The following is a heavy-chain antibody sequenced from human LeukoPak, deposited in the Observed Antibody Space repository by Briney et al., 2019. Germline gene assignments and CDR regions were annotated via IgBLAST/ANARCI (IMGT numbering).Heavy chain of an antibody. D-gene: IGHD1-1*01. CDR3: ARDPGYAVYYFDY. CDR2: ISGNGGST. V-gene: IGHV3-23*01. Sequence: PGGSLRLSCAASGFPFRTYAMSWVRQAPGKGLEWVSTISGNGGSTYYADSVRGRFTISRDNSKSTPYLQMNSLRAEDTAVYYCARDPGYAVYYFDYWGQGTLVTVSS. J-gene: IGHJ4*02. CDR1: GFPFRTYA.